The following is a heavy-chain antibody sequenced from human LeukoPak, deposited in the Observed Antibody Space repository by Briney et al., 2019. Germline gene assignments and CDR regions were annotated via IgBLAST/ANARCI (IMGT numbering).Heavy chain of an antibody. V-gene: IGHV3-23*01. D-gene: IGHD6-13*01. J-gene: IGHJ6*02. CDR1: GFTFTNYA. CDR2: ISGGGGST. CDR3: AKGGRIAAAGTTQSRPTIYYYYGMDV. Sequence: GGSLRLSCAASGFTFTNYAMSWVRQAPGKGLEWVSGISGGGGSTYYADSVKGRFTISKDNSKNTLYLQMNSLRAEDTAVYYCAKGGRIAAAGTTQSRPTIYYYYGMDVWGQGTTVTVSS.